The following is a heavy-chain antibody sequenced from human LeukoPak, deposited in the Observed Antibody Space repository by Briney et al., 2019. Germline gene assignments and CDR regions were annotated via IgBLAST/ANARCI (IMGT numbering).Heavy chain of an antibody. Sequence: GGSLRLSCAASGFTFSSYWMSWVRQAPGEGLEWVANIKQDGSEKYYVDSVKGRFTISRDNAKNSLYLQMNSLRAEDTAVYHCVRESGLHPKAFDIWGQGTMVTVSS. V-gene: IGHV3-7*01. CDR3: VRESGLHPKAFDI. D-gene: IGHD3-10*01. J-gene: IGHJ3*02. CDR1: GFTFSSYW. CDR2: IKQDGSEK.